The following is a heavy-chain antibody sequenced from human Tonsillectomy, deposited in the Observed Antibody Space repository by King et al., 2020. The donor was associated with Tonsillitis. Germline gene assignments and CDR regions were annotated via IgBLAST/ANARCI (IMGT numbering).Heavy chain of an antibody. Sequence: VQLVESGGGVVQPGGSLRLSCAASGFTFSSYGMHWVRQAPGKGLEWVTFIRYDGSKKYYADSVKGRFTISRDNSKNTLYLQMNSLRAEDTAVYYCAKAETPPISGWFRGSRFWGQGTLVTVSS. J-gene: IGHJ4*02. CDR2: IRYDGSKK. CDR1: GFTFSSYG. V-gene: IGHV3-30*02. D-gene: IGHD6-19*01. CDR3: AKAETPPISGWFRGSRF.